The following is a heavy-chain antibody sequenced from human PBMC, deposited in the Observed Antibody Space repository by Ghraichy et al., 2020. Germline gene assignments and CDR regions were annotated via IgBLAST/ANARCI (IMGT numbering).Heavy chain of an antibody. D-gene: IGHD2-21*02. CDR3: ARAPYRGYPYCGGDCYSYYFDY. J-gene: IGHJ4*02. Sequence: GGSLRLSCAASGFTFSSYWMHWVRQAPGKGLVWVSRINSDGSSTSYADSVKGRFTISRDNAKNTLYLQMNSLRAEDTAVYYCARAPYRGYPYCGGDCYSYYFDYWGQGTLVTVSS. CDR1: GFTFSSYW. V-gene: IGHV3-74*01. CDR2: INSDGSST.